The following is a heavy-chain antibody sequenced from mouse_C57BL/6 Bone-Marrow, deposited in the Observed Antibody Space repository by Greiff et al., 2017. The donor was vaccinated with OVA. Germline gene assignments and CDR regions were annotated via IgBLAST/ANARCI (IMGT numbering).Heavy chain of an antibody. Sequence: VQLQQPGAELVKPGASVKMSCKASGYTFTSYCITWVKQRPGQGLEWIGAIYPGSGSTNYNEKFKSKATLTVATASSTAYMQLRSLTSEDTAVYCCASANDCWCDYWGQGTTVTVSS. CDR1: GYTFTSYC. CDR2: IYPGSGST. V-gene: IGHV1-55*01. CDR3: ASANDCWCDY. D-gene: IGHD2-3*01. J-gene: IGHJ2*01.